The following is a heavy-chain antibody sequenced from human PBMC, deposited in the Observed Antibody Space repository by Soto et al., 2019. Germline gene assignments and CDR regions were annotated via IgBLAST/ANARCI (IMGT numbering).Heavy chain of an antibody. V-gene: IGHV4-31*03. CDR2: INYSGTT. D-gene: IGHD1-26*01. CDR1: GGSFSSDSFI. Sequence: SEPLSLTCSVSGGSFSSDSFIWSWVRQFPGKGLEWIGYINYSGTTYYNPSLRSRITMSVDTSKNQFSLNLSSVTAADTAMYYCARDHKWDGMDVWGQGTTVTVSS. J-gene: IGHJ6*02. CDR3: ARDHKWDGMDV.